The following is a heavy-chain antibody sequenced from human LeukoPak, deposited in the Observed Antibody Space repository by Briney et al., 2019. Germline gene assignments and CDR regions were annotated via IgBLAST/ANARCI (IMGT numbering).Heavy chain of an antibody. CDR1: GFSFSTYE. CDR2: ISASGGGETI. CDR3: ARDSWNAFDI. V-gene: IGHV3-48*03. J-gene: IGHJ3*02. Sequence: PGGSLRLSCAASGFSFSTYEMNWVRQAPGRGLEWVSYISASGGGETIYYADSLKGRFTISRDNAKNSLYLQMNSLRADDTAVYYCARDSWNAFDIWGQGTMVIVSS.